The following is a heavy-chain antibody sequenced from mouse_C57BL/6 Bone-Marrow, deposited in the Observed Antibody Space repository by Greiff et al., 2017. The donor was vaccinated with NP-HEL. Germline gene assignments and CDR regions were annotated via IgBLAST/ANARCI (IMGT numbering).Heavy chain of an antibody. V-gene: IGHV1-72*01. CDR3: ARGGFYGSSPHWYFDV. CDR1: GYTFTSYW. D-gene: IGHD1-1*01. CDR2: IDPNSGGT. Sequence: QVQPKQPGAELVKPGASVKLSCKASGYTFTSYWMHWVKQRPGRGLEWIGRIDPNSGGTKYNEKFKSKATLTVDKPSSTAYMQLSSLTSEDSAVYYCARGGFYGSSPHWYFDVWGTGTTVTVSS. J-gene: IGHJ1*03.